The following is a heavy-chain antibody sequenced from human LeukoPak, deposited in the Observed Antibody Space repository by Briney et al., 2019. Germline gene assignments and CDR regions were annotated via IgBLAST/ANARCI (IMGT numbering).Heavy chain of an antibody. CDR1: GGSISSGGYY. V-gene: IGHV4-31*03. Sequence: SETLSLTCTVSGGSISSGGYYWSWIRQHPGKGLEWIGYIYYSGSTYYNPSLKSRVTISVDTSKNQFSLKLSPVTAADTAVYYCASTMTQSYYYYYGTDVWGQGTTVTVSS. J-gene: IGHJ6*02. CDR3: ASTMTQSYYYYYGTDV. D-gene: IGHD2-2*01. CDR2: IYYSGST.